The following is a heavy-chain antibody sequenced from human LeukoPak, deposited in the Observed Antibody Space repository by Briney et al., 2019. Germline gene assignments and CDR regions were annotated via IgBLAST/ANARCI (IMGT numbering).Heavy chain of an antibody. D-gene: IGHD3-22*01. CDR3: ARRQGYYYDSSGYYSLSYFDY. Sequence: PSETLSLTCAVYGGSFSGYYWSWIRQPPGKGLEWIGEINHSGSTNYDPSLKSRVTISVDTSKNQFSLKLSSVTAADTAVYYCARRQGYYYDSSGYYSLSYFDYWGQGTLVTVSS. CDR2: INHSGST. CDR1: GGSFSGYY. J-gene: IGHJ4*02. V-gene: IGHV4-34*01.